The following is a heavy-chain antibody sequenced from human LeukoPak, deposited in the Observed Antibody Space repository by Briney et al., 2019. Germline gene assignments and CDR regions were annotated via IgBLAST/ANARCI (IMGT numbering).Heavy chain of an antibody. J-gene: IGHJ4*02. V-gene: IGHV3-21*01. CDR2: ISSSSSYI. CDR3: ASPYSSRWYELCY. D-gene: IGHD6-13*01. CDR1: GFTFSSYS. Sequence: PGGSLRLSCAASGFTFSSYSMNWVRQAPGKGLEWVSSISSSSSYIYYADSVEGRFTISRDNAKNSLYLQMNSLRAEDMAVYYCASPYSSRWYELCYWGQGTLVTVSS.